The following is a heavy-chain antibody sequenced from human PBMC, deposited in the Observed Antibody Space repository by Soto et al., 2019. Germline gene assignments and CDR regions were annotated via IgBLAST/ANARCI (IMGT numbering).Heavy chain of an antibody. CDR2: INVSDGRT. J-gene: IGHJ6*02. V-gene: IGHV1-46*01. CDR1: GYPFTSYY. D-gene: IGHD2-15*01. Sequence: ASVKVSCMASGYPFTSYYLHWVRQPPGQGPEWMGRINVSDGRTSYTQKFQERVTMTMDTSMSTVYMELSRLRSEDTAVYYYARGAVVVPNGLIAGMDVWGLGTTVTVSS. CDR3: ARGAVVVPNGLIAGMDV.